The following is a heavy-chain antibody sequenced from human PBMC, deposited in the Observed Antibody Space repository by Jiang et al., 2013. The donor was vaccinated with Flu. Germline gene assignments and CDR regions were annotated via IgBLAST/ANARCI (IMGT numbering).Heavy chain of an antibody. CDR3: ARKLVDY. CDR1: IHFSSYW. CDR2: INQDGSVK. D-gene: IGHD6-6*01. Sequence: QLLESGGGLVQPGGVPETLLCSLWIHFSSYWMSWVRQAPGKGLEWVANINQDGSVKYYVDSVKGRFTISRDSAGNSLYLHMSSLTAEDTAIYYCARKLVDYWGQGTLVTVSS. J-gene: IGHJ4*02. V-gene: IGHV3-7*01.